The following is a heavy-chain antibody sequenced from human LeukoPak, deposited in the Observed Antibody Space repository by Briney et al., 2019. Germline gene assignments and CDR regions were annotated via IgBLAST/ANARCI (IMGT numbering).Heavy chain of an antibody. D-gene: IGHD2-2*01. CDR1: GGSFSGYY. J-gene: IGHJ6*02. Sequence: SETLSLTCAVYGGSFSGYYWSWIRQPPGKGLEWIGEINHSGSTNYNPSLKSRVTISVDTSKNQFSLKLSSVTAADTAAYYCARGRGPAASYYYCGMDVWGQGTTVTVSS. CDR2: INHSGST. CDR3: ARGRGPAASYYYCGMDV. V-gene: IGHV4-34*01.